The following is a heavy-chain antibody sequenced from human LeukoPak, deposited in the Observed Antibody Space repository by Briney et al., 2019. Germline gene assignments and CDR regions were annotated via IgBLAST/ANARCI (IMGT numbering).Heavy chain of an antibody. Sequence: SVKVSCKASGGTFSSYAISWVRQAPGQGLEWMGRIIPILGIANYAQKFQGRVTITADKSTSTAYMELSSLRSEDTAVYYCARGAGYCSGGSCSHFDYWGQGTLVTVSS. CDR1: GGTFSSYA. D-gene: IGHD2-15*01. J-gene: IGHJ4*02. CDR2: IIPILGIA. CDR3: ARGAGYCSGGSCSHFDY. V-gene: IGHV1-69*04.